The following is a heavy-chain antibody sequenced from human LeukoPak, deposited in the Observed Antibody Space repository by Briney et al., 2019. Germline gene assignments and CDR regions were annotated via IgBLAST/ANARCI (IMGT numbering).Heavy chain of an antibody. J-gene: IGHJ4*02. Sequence: SETLSLTCTVSGGSISSSSYYWGWIRQPPGKGLEWIGSIYYSGSTYYNPSLKSRVTISVDTSKDQFSLKLSSVTAADTAVYYCARQYSSGWYLYYFDYWGQGTLVTVSS. CDR3: ARQYSSGWYLYYFDY. CDR1: GGSISSSSYY. V-gene: IGHV4-39*01. CDR2: IYYSGST. D-gene: IGHD6-19*01.